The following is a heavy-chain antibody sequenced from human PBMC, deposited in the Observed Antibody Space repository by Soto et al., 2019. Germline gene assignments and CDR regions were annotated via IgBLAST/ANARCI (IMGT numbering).Heavy chain of an antibody. Sequence: VASVKVSCKASGGTFSSFGISWVRQAPGQGLEWVGEIIPMSGAASYAQKFQGRVTMTRDKSTSTAYMELNNLSPDDTAVYYCGRGRSGQLVVFYWGQGTPVTVSS. D-gene: IGHD1-26*01. V-gene: IGHV1-69*05. CDR2: IIPMSGAA. CDR3: GRGRSGQLVVFY. CDR1: GGTFSSFG. J-gene: IGHJ4*02.